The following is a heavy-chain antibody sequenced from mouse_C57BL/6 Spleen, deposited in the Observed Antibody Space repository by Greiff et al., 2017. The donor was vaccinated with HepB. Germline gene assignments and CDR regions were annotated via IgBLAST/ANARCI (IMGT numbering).Heavy chain of an antibody. V-gene: IGHV5-9-1*02. CDR1: GFTFSSYA. D-gene: IGHD1-1*01. Sequence: EVKLVESGEGLVKPGGSLKLSCAASGFTFSSYAMSWVRQTPEKRLEWVAYISSGGDYIYYADTVKGRFTISRDNARNTLYLQMSSLKSEDTAMYYCTRDEDGSSLFAYWGQVTLVTVSA. J-gene: IGHJ3*01. CDR2: ISSGGDYI. CDR3: TRDEDGSSLFAY.